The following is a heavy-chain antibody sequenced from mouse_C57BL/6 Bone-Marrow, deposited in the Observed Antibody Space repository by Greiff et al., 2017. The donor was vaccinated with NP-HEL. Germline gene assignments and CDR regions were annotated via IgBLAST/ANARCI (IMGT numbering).Heavy chain of an antibody. CDR3: ARAGSSYRYFDV. Sequence: EVKVEESGGGLVKPGGSLKLSCAASGFTFSSYAMSWVRQTPEKRLEWVATISDGGSYTYYPDNVKGRFTISRDNAKNNLYLQMSHLKSEDTAMYYCARAGSSYRYFDVWGTGTTVTVSS. J-gene: IGHJ1*03. D-gene: IGHD1-1*01. CDR1: GFTFSSYA. V-gene: IGHV5-4*03. CDR2: ISDGGSYT.